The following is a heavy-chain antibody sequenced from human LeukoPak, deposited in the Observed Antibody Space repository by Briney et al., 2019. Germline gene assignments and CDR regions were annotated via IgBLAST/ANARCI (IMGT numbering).Heavy chain of an antibody. J-gene: IGHJ4*02. V-gene: IGHV3-23*01. CDR2: ISGSGGST. D-gene: IGHD6-6*01. CDR3: AKGLKGRPYSSSSGLDY. CDR1: GFTFSSYA. Sequence: GGSLRLSCAASGFTFSSYAMHWVRQAPGKGLEWVSAISGSGGSTYYADSVKGRFTISRDNSKNTLYLQMNSLRAEDTAVYYCAKGLKGRPYSSSSGLDYWGQGTLVTVSS.